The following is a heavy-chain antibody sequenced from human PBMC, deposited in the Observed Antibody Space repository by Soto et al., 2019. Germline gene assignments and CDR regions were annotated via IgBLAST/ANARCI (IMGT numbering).Heavy chain of an antibody. CDR3: ASDLSGRAHV. CDR1: GFTFSSYW. Sequence: GGSLRLSCAASGFTFSSYWMHWVRQAPGKGLVWVSRMNEDGGTTDYADSVKGRFTISRDNAKNTLYLQMNSLRVEDTAVYYSASDLSGRAHVWGQGTTAAVSS. J-gene: IGHJ6*02. CDR2: MNEDGGTT. V-gene: IGHV3-74*01. D-gene: IGHD3-10*01.